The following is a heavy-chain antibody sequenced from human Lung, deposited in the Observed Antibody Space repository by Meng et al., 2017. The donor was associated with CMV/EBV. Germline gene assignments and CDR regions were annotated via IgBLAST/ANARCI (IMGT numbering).Heavy chain of an antibody. CDR2: INGNNGAT. CDR3: AREAKALEWLSSQYYYGLDV. Sequence: DYYIHWVRQVPGQGREWVGWINGNNGATNYADNFQGRVILTRDTSTSVVYMEVSRLSIDDTAMYFCAREAKALEWLSSQYYYGLDVWGQGTTVTVSS. V-gene: IGHV1-2*07. J-gene: IGHJ6*02. D-gene: IGHD3-3*01. CDR1: DYY.